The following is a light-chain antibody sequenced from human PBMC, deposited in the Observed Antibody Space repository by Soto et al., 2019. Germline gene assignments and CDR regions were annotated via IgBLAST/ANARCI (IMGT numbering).Light chain of an antibody. CDR2: AAS. Sequence: EVVTTQSPATLSVSPGERATLSSRASQGLGTNLAWYQQKPGQAPRLLIYAASTRATGVPGRFSGSGSGTEFTPTISSLQSEDFAVYYCQQYNHWPLTFGGGTKVDIK. CDR1: QGLGTN. J-gene: IGKJ4*01. CDR3: QQYNHWPLT. V-gene: IGKV3-15*01.